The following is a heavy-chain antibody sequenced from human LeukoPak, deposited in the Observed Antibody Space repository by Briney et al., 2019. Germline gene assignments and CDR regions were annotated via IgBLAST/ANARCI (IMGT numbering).Heavy chain of an antibody. Sequence: ASVKVSCKASGYTFTSYAISWVRQAPGQGPELMGWINMYNGNTNYAQKLQGRVTMTTDTSTSTAYMELRSLRSDDTAVYYCARVVGNYVWGSYRPEGCFDSWGQGTLVTVSS. CDR3: ARVVGNYVWGSYRPEGCFDS. V-gene: IGHV1-18*01. CDR1: GYTFTSYA. J-gene: IGHJ4*02. D-gene: IGHD3-16*02. CDR2: INMYNGNT.